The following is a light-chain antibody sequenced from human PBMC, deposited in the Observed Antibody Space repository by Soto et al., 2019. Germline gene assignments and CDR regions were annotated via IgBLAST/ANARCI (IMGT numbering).Light chain of an antibody. CDR2: EVS. V-gene: IGLV2-14*01. CDR1: SSDVGYYNY. J-gene: IGLJ3*02. CDR3: SSYTTSTTRV. Sequence: QSALTQPASVSGSPGQSITTSCTGTSSDVGYYNYVSWYQHHPGTAPKLLIFEVSNRPSGVSDRFSGSKSGNMASLTISGLQAEDEADYYCSSYTTSTTRVFGGGTKVTVL.